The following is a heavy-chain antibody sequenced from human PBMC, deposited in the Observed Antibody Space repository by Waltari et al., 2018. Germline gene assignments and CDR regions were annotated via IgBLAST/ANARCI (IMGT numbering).Heavy chain of an antibody. CDR2: IYPGDSAT. J-gene: IGHJ6*02. D-gene: IGHD5-12*01. Sequence: EVQLVQSGAAVKKPGESLKIYCKGSGYSFTSYWIGWVRQMPGKGLEWMGIIYPGDSATRSSPSFQGQVTISAYKSIRTAYLQWSSLKASDTAMYYCARQEMATMHYGMDVWGQGTTVTVSS. CDR3: ARQEMATMHYGMDV. CDR1: GYSFTSYW. V-gene: IGHV5-51*01.